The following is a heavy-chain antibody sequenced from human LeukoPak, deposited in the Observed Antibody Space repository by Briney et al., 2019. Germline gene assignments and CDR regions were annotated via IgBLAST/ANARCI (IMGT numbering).Heavy chain of an antibody. J-gene: IGHJ4*03. CDR3: ARGPTISETGYFDY. CDR1: GGSFSTYY. D-gene: IGHD1-1*01. Sequence: PSETLSLTCAVYGGSFSTYYWSWIRQSPGKGLEWIAEINHRGDTNYNPSVKSRVTISVDASKNQFSLKVRSLTAADTAVYYCARGPTISETGYFDYWGQGTLVTVSS. CDR2: INHRGDT. V-gene: IGHV4-34*01.